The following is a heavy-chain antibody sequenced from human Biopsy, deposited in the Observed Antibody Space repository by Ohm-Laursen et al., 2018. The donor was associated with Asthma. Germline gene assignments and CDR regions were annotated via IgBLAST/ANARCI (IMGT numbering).Heavy chain of an antibody. V-gene: IGHV1-69*04. CDR2: ILTKFDIT. Sequence: SSVKASCKAPGGTFSNFAISWVRQAPGHGLEWMGTILTKFDITSYAEKFQGRVTITADKSTSTTYMELSRLRSEDTAVYYCARSYDTDSYPVLVLDYWGQGTLVTVSS. J-gene: IGHJ4*02. CDR1: GGTFSNFA. D-gene: IGHD3-22*01. CDR3: ARSYDTDSYPVLVLDY.